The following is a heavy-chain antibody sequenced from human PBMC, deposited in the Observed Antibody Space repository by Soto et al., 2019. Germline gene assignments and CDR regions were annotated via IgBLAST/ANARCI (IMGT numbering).Heavy chain of an antibody. CDR2: ISYSGHT. D-gene: IGHD1-7*01. CDR1: GGSITSITNHY. V-gene: IGHV4-59*08. CDR3: ATQGFGTLHGLVDV. Sequence: SETLSLTCTVSGGSITSITNHYCSWIRQPPGKGLEWIGYISYSGHTSYNPSLKSRVILSVDTSKNQVSLNLASVTAADTAVYYCATQGFGTLHGLVDVWGQGTTVT. J-gene: IGHJ6*02.